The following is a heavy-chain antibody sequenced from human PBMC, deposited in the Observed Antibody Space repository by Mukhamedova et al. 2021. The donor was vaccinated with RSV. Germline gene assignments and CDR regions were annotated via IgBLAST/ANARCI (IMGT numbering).Heavy chain of an antibody. CDR1: INQSTW. CDR2: IYHSGST. CDR3: ARVNVPPWLVTEGVFYYFDY. J-gene: IGHJ4*02. V-gene: IGHV4-4*02. D-gene: IGHD3-9*01. Sequence: INQSTWGSWVRQPPGKGLEWIGEIYHSGSTNYNPSLKSRVTISVDKSKNQFSLKLSSVTAADTAVYYCARVNVPPWLVTEGVFYYFDYWGQGT.